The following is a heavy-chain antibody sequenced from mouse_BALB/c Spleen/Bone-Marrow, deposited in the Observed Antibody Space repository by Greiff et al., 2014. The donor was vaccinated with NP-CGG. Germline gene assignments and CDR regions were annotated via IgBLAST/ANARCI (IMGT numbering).Heavy chain of an antibody. J-gene: IGHJ3*01. Sequence: DVQLVESGGGLVQPKGSLKLSCAASGFTFNTYAMHWVCQAPGKGLEWVARIRSKSNNYATYYADSVKDRFTISRDDSQSMLYLQMNNLKTEDTAMYYCVREWDDYDASWFAYWGQGTLVTVSA. CDR2: IRSKSNNYAT. CDR3: VREWDDYDASWFAY. D-gene: IGHD2-4*01. CDR1: GFTFNTYA. V-gene: IGHV10-3*03.